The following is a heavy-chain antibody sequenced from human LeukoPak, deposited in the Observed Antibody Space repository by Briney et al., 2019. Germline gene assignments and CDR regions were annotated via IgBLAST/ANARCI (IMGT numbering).Heavy chain of an antibody. CDR1: EVVVSANY. J-gene: IGHJ6*02. CDR2: LYSGGDA. V-gene: IGHV3-66*02. CDR3: VRGFRPRQIHYAMDV. D-gene: IGHD3-3*01. Sequence: GGSLRLSCAASEVVVSANYMSWVRQAPGKGLEWVSVLYSGGDAYYVDSAKGRFSISRDNSKNTLYLHMNSLRPEDTAVYYCVRGFRPRQIHYAMDVWGQGTTVVVTS.